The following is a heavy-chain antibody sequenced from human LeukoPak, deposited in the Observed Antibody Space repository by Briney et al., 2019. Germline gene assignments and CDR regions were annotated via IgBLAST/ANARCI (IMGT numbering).Heavy chain of an antibody. CDR1: GGTFSSYA. J-gene: IGHJ6*03. CDR3: ARVTSAYYYYYYMDV. V-gene: IGHV1-69*05. Sequence: SVKVSCKASGGTFSSYAISWVRQAPGQGLEWMGGIIPIFGTANYAQKFQGRVTITRNTSISTAYMELSSLRSEDTAVYYCARVTSAYYYYYYMDVWGKGTTVTVSS. CDR2: IIPIFGTA.